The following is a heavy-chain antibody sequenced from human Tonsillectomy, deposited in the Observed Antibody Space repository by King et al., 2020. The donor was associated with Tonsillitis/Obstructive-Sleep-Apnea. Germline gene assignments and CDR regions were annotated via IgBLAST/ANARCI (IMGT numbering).Heavy chain of an antibody. CDR3: ARDAPPTYYDSSGYYFVAFDI. D-gene: IGHD3-22*01. J-gene: IGHJ3*02. V-gene: IGHV4-31*03. CDR1: GGSISSGGYY. CDR2: IYYSGST. Sequence: VQLQESGPGLVKPSQTLSLTCTVSGGSISSGGYYWSWIRQHPGKGLEWIGYIYYSGSTYYNPSLKSRVTISVDTSKNQFSLKLSSVPAADTAVYYCARDAPPTYYDSSGYYFVAFDIWGQGTMVTVSS.